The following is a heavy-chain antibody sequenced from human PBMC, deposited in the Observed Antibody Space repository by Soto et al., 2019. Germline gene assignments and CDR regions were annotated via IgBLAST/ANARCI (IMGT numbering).Heavy chain of an antibody. CDR3: AKDLESGYSTSYYMDV. CDR1: VDSVSSNTAA. CDR2: TYFRSRWYN. D-gene: IGHD5-12*01. Sequence: SQTLSLTCAISVDSVSSNTAAWHWIRQSPSRGLEWLGRTYFRSRWYNDYAVSVKSRITINADTSKNQFSLHLNSVSLEDTAVYYCAKDLESGYSTSYYMDVWGKGPPVTVS. V-gene: IGHV6-1*01. J-gene: IGHJ6*03.